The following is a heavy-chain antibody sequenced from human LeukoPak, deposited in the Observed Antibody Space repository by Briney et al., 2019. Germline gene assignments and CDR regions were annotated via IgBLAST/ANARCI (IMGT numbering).Heavy chain of an antibody. Sequence: ASVKVSCKASGYTFTSYGISWVRQATGQGLEWMGWMNPNSGNTGYAQKFQGRVTMTRNTSISTAYMELSSLRSEDTAVYYCARGVGYYYDSSGYYHSYWGQGTLVTVSS. CDR2: MNPNSGNT. CDR1: GYTFTSYG. V-gene: IGHV1-8*02. CDR3: ARGVGYYYDSSGYYHSY. J-gene: IGHJ4*02. D-gene: IGHD3-22*01.